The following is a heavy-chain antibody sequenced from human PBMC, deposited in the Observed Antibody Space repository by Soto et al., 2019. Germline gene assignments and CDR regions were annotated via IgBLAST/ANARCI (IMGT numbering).Heavy chain of an antibody. V-gene: IGHV3-33*01. D-gene: IGHD2-2*01. Sequence: GGSLRLSCAASGFTFSSYGMHWVRQAPGKGLEWVAVIWYDGSNKYYADSVKGRFTISRDNSKNTLYLQMNSLRAEDTAVYYCARDRVPAAMMLGWGYWGQGTLVTVSS. CDR3: ARDRVPAAMMLGWGY. CDR2: IWYDGSNK. J-gene: IGHJ4*02. CDR1: GFTFSSYG.